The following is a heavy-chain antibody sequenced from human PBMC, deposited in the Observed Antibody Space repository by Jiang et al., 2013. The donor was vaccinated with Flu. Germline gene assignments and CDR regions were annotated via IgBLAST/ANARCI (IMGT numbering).Heavy chain of an antibody. CDR1: GASISSSSYY. D-gene: IGHD2-15*01. J-gene: IGHJ4*02. CDR2: LYYSEST. V-gene: IGHV4-39*07. Sequence: KSSETLSLTCTVSGASISSSSYYWAWIRQPPGKGLEWIGSLYYSESTYYNPSLKSRVTISGDASNNQFSLKLNSVTAADTALYYCARLGGRYCSDGSCFADWGQGTLVTVSS. CDR3: ARLGGRYCSDGSCFAD.